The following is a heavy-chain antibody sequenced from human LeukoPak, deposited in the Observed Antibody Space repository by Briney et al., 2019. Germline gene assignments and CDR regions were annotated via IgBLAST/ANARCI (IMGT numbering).Heavy chain of an antibody. J-gene: IGHJ4*02. Sequence: PGGSLRLSCAASGFTVITNDMTWVRQAPGKGLEWVSVLYSDGNTKYADSVQGRFTISRDNSKNILYLEMNSLSPDDTAVYYCARGVEPPAANTLAYWGQGTLVTVSS. V-gene: IGHV3-53*01. CDR2: LYSDGNT. CDR3: ARGVEPPAANTLAY. D-gene: IGHD2-2*01. CDR1: GFTVITND.